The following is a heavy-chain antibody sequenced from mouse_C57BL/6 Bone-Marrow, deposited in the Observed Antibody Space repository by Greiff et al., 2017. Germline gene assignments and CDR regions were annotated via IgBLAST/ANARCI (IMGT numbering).Heavy chain of an antibody. V-gene: IGHV1-55*01. Sequence: QVQLQQPGAELVKPGASVKMSCKASGYTFTSYWITWVKQRPGQGLEWIGDIYPGSGSTNYNDKFKSKATLTIDTSSSTAYLQLSSLTSEDSAVYYCARPDYSNYWDFDVWGTGTTVTVSS. J-gene: IGHJ1*03. CDR3: ARPDYSNYWDFDV. D-gene: IGHD2-5*01. CDR1: GYTFTSYW. CDR2: IYPGSGST.